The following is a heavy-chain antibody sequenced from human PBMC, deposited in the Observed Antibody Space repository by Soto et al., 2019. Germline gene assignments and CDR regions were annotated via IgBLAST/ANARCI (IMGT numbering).Heavy chain of an antibody. Sequence: EVQFLESGGGVVRPGGSLRLSCVASGLSFDNYAMTWVRQSPGKGLEWLACITGNGAVTSYTDSVRGRFTISRDNSKNTLYLQMDSLRADVTAVYYCAKDPNGYYFGTFDFWGQGTMVTVSS. D-gene: IGHD1-7*01. V-gene: IGHV3-23*01. CDR3: AKDPNGYYFGTFDF. J-gene: IGHJ3*01. CDR1: GLSFDNYA. CDR2: ITGNGAVT.